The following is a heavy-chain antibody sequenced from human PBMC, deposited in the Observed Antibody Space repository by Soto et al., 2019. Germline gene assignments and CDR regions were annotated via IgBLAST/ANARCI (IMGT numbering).Heavy chain of an antibody. CDR1: GSTFTSYG. D-gene: IGHD3-16*01. CDR2: ISAYNGNT. Sequence: QVQLVQSGAEVKKPGASVKVSCKASGSTFTSYGISWVRPAPGQGLAWMGGISAYNGNTQYAQKLQGRVTMTTDTATSTAYMELRSLRSDYTAVYDCARDPHIWDYWGQGALVTVSS. CDR3: ARDPHIWDY. V-gene: IGHV1-18*04. J-gene: IGHJ4*02.